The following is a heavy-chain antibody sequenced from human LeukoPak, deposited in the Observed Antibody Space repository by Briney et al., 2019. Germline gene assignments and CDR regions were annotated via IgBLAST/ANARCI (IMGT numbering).Heavy chain of an antibody. CDR2: ISTYNANT. Sequence: SVKVSCKASGYSFTSYGISWVRRAPGQGLEWMGWISTYNANTNYALKLQGRVTLTTDTSTSTAYMELKSLRSDDTAVYYCAREECSIGVCYPSGYWGQGTLVTVSS. V-gene: IGHV1-18*01. CDR3: AREECSIGVCYPSGY. D-gene: IGHD2-8*01. CDR1: GYSFTSYG. J-gene: IGHJ4*02.